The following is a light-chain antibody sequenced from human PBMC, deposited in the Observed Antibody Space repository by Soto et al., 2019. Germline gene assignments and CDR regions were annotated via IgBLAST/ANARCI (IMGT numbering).Light chain of an antibody. CDR2: EGS. CDR1: SSDVGNYNL. J-gene: IGLJ2*01. CDR3: CSYAPSSTSVI. V-gene: IGLV2-23*01. Sequence: QSALTQPASVSGSPGQSITISCTGTSSDVGNYNLVSWYQQYPGKAPKLMIYEGSKRPSGVSNRFSGSKSGNTASLTISGLQAEDGADYYCCSYAPSSTSVIFGGGTKLTVL.